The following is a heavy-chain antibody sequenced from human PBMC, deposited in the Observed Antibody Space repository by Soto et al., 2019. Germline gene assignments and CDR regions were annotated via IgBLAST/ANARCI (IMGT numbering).Heavy chain of an antibody. CDR2: ISWDGGST. J-gene: IGHJ6*02. D-gene: IGHD6-13*01. V-gene: IGHV3-43*01. Sequence: EVQLVESGGVVVQPGGSLRLSCAASGFTFDDYTMHWVRQAPGKGLEWVSLISWDGGSTYYADSVKGRFTISRDNSKNSLYLQMNSLRTEDTALYYCAKDIGAAAGRGGMDVWGQGTTVTVSS. CDR3: AKDIGAAAGRGGMDV. CDR1: GFTFDDYT.